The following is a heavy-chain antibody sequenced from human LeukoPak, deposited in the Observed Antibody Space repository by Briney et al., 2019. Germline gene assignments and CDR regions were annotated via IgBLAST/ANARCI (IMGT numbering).Heavy chain of an antibody. CDR2: IKEDGSEK. CDR1: GFTFSSYS. V-gene: IGHV3-7*01. D-gene: IGHD2-2*01. Sequence: QTGGSLRLSCAASGFTFSSYSMNWVRQAPGKGLEWVANIKEDGSEKYYVDSVKGRFTISRDNAKNSVYLQMNSLRAEDTAIYYCARNARGPGDYWGQGTVVTVSS. CDR3: ARNARGPGDY. J-gene: IGHJ4*02.